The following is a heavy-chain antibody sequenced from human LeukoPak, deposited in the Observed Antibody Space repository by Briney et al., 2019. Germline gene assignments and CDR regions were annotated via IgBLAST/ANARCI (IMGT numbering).Heavy chain of an antibody. CDR2: ISSSGSTI. J-gene: IGHJ6*03. CDR3: ARDGHYDILTAHADLYYYYNMDV. Sequence: PGGSLRLSCAASGFTFSSYEMNWVRQAPGKGLEWVSYISSSGSTIYYADSVRDRFTISRDNAENSLYLQMNSLRAEDTAVYYCARDGHYDILTAHADLYYYYNMDVWGKGTTVTISS. D-gene: IGHD3-9*01. V-gene: IGHV3-48*03. CDR1: GFTFSSYE.